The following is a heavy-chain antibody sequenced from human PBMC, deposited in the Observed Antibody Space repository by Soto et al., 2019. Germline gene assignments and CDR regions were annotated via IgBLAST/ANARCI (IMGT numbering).Heavy chain of an antibody. V-gene: IGHV1-18*01. CDR3: ARTPKRIFGVVKGYYFDY. D-gene: IGHD3-3*01. Sequence: ASVKVSCKASGYSFSTFGIAWVRQAPGQGLEWMGWISAYNGNTNYAQHLQGRVTMTADTSTSTAYMELRSLRSDDTAMYYCARTPKRIFGVVKGYYFDYWGQGTLVTVSS. CDR2: ISAYNGNT. CDR1: GYSFSTFG. J-gene: IGHJ4*02.